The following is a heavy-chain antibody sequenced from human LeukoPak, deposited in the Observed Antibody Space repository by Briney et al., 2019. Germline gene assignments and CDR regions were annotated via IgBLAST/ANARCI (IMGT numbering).Heavy chain of an antibody. D-gene: IGHD2-15*01. V-gene: IGHV1-8*03. J-gene: IGHJ4*02. CDR3: ARGGRGSYYFDY. CDR1: GYTFTSYD. CDR2: MNPNSGNT. Sequence: ASVKVSCKASGYTFTSYDINWVRQATGQGLEWMGWMNPNSGNTGYAQKFQGRVTITRNTSISTAYMELSSLRSEDTAVYYCARGGRGSYYFDYWGQGTLVTVSS.